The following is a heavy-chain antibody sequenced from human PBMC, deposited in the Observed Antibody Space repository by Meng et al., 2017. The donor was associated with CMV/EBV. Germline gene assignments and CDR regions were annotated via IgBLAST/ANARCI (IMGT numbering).Heavy chain of an antibody. J-gene: IGHJ5*02. D-gene: IGHD3-16*01. CDR2: ISDYNGNT. CDR1: GYTFTSYG. V-gene: IGHV1-18*01. CDR3: ARVGGGNWFDP. Sequence: QVQLVRFGGAVKKPWASVKGSCKASGYTFTSYGISWVRQAPGQGLEWMGWISDYNGNTNYAQKLQGRVTMTTDTSTSTAYMELRSLRSDDTAVYYCARVGGGNWFDPWGQGTLVTVSS.